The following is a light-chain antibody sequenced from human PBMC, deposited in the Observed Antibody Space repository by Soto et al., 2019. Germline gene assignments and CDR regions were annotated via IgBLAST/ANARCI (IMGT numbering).Light chain of an antibody. V-gene: IGKV3D-15*01. CDR2: GVS. Sequence: EIVMTQSPATLSVSPGEGATLSCRASQSVSTKVAWYQQKPGQAPRLLIYGVSARATGIPARFSGSGSGTEFTLTISSLQSEDFAFYYCQQYNDWPPVTFGGGTKVDIK. CDR3: QQYNDWPPVT. J-gene: IGKJ4*01. CDR1: QSVSTK.